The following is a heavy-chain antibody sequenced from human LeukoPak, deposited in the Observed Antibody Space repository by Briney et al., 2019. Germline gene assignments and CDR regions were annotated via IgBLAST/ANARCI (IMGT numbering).Heavy chain of an antibody. D-gene: IGHD6-13*01. V-gene: IGHV7-4-1*02. CDR3: ARESIPGYSSSWDFDY. J-gene: IGHJ4*02. CDR1: GYTFTGYY. Sequence: ASVKVSCKASGYTFTGYYMHWVRQAPGQGLEWMGWINTNTGNPTYAQGFTGRFVFSLDTSVSTAYLQISSLKAEDTAVYYCARESIPGYSSSWDFDYWGQGTLVTVSS. CDR2: INTNTGNP.